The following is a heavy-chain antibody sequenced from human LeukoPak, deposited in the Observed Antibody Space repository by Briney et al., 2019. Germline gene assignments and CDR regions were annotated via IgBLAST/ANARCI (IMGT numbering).Heavy chain of an antibody. Sequence: GGSLRLSCAASGFTFSSYAMSWVRQAPGKGLEWVSAISGSGGSTYYADSVKGRFTISGDNSENIVYLQMNNLRAEDTAVYYCAGRVTGYSSGYVYWGQETLVTVSS. CDR2: ISGSGGST. J-gene: IGHJ4*02. V-gene: IGHV3-23*01. CDR3: AGRVTGYSSGYVY. CDR1: GFTFSSYA. D-gene: IGHD5-18*01.